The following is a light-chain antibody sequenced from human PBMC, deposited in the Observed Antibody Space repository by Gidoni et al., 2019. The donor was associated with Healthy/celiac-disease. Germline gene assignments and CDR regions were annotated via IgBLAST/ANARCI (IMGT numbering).Light chain of an antibody. Sequence: DIQMTQSPSTLSASVGDRVTITCRASQSISSWLAWYQQKPGKAPKLLIYKASSLESGVPSRFSGRGSGTEFTFTISSLQPDDLATYYCQQYNSYSWTFXXXTKVEIK. J-gene: IGKJ1*01. CDR3: QQYNSYSWT. V-gene: IGKV1-5*03. CDR2: KAS. CDR1: QSISSW.